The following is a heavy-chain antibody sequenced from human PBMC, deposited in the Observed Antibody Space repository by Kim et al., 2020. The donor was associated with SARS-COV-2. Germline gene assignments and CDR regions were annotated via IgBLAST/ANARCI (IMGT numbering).Heavy chain of an antibody. CDR1: GGSISSSNYY. CDR3: ARRQKTLMTTVTTGRYYYMAV. Sequence: SETLSLTCTVSGGSISSSNYYWGWIRQPPGKGLEWIGSIYYSGSTYYNPSLKSRVTISVDTSKNQFSLKLSSVTAADTAVYYCARRQKTLMTTVTTGRYYYMAVWGKGTTVTVSS. CDR2: IYYSGST. J-gene: IGHJ6*03. D-gene: IGHD4-17*01. V-gene: IGHV4-39*01.